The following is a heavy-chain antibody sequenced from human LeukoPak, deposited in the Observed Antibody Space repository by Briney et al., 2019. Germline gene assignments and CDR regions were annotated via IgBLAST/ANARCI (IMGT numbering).Heavy chain of an antibody. V-gene: IGHV4-4*07. CDR2: IYTSGST. CDR3: ARDGAYDSSGYYVDY. Sequence: SETLSLTCTVSGGSISSYYWSWIRQPAGKGLEWIGRIYTSGSTNYNPSLKSRVTMSVDTSKNQFSLKLSSVTAADTAVYYCARDGAYDSSGYYVDYWGQGTLVTVSS. D-gene: IGHD3-22*01. J-gene: IGHJ4*02. CDR1: GGSISSYY.